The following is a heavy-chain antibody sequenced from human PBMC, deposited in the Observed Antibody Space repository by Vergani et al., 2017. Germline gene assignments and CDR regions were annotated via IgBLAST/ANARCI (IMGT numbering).Heavy chain of an antibody. J-gene: IGHJ5*02. V-gene: IGHV1-45*02. D-gene: IGHD2-2*01. CDR1: GYTFTYRY. CDR3: ALAESSTSCINSVCITPETGSWFDP. Sequence: QMQLVQSGAEVKKTGSSVKVSCKASGYTFTYRYLHWVRQAPAQALEWMGWITPFNGNTNYAQKFQDRVTITRDRSMSTAYMELSSLRSEDTAMYYCALAESSTSCINSVCITPETGSWFDPWGQGTLVTVSS. CDR2: ITPFNGNT.